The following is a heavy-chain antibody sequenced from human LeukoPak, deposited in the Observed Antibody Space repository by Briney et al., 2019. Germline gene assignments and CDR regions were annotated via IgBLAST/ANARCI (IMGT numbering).Heavy chain of an antibody. CDR2: IYTSGST. CDR1: GGSISSYY. Sequence: SETLSLTCTVSGGSISSYYWSWIRQPAGKGLVWIGRIYTSGSTNYNPSLKSRVTMSVDTSKNQFSLKLSSVTAADTAVYYCARDQYCGGDCYSVFDYWGQGTLVTVSS. J-gene: IGHJ4*02. CDR3: ARDQYCGGDCYSVFDY. D-gene: IGHD2-21*02. V-gene: IGHV4-4*07.